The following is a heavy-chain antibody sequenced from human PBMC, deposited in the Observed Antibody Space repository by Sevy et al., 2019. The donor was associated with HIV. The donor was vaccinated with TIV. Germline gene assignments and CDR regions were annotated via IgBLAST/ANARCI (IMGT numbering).Heavy chain of an antibody. V-gene: IGHV3-30*02. D-gene: IGHD2-21*01. CDR1: GFTFSSYG. Sequence: GESLKISCVASGFTFSSYGMNWVRQAPGKGPEWVAFLRYDGSNKYYADFVRGRFTISRENSKNTLYLQMNSLRAEDTAVYYCAKLSAMIATVDYFYYYGMDVWGQGTTVTVSS. CDR2: LRYDGSNK. J-gene: IGHJ6*02. CDR3: AKLSAMIATVDYFYYYGMDV.